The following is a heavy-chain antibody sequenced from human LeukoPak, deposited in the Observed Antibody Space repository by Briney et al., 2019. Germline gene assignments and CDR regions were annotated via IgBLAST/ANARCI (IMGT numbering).Heavy chain of an antibody. Sequence: SETLSLTCTVSGGSISSSSYYWGWIRQPPGKGLEWIGSIYYSGSTYYNPSLKSRVTISVDTSKNQFSLKLSSVTAADTAVYYCARLVTMVRGVIITAPYYFDYWGQGTLVTVSS. CDR1: GGSISSSSYY. CDR3: ARLVTMVRGVIITAPYYFDY. J-gene: IGHJ4*02. V-gene: IGHV4-39*07. D-gene: IGHD3-10*01. CDR2: IYYSGST.